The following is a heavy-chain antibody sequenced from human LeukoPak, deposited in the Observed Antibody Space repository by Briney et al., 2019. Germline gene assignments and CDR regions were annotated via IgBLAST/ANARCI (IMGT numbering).Heavy chain of an antibody. CDR2: ISTSGSTI. D-gene: IGHD1-26*01. CDR1: GFTFSSNS. J-gene: IGHJ4*02. CDR3: ARDTSGSYRGLDY. V-gene: IGHV3-48*01. Sequence: GGSLRLSCAASGFTFSSNSMNWVRQAPGKGLEWISYISTSGSTIYYADSVKGRFTISRDNAKNSLYLQVNSVRAEDTAVYYCARDTSGSYRGLDYWGQGTLVTVSS.